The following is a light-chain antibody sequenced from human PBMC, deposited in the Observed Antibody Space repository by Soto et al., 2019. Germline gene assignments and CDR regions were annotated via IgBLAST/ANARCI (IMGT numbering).Light chain of an antibody. CDR2: SAS. CDR3: QQSYSTPFT. CDR1: QTINTY. V-gene: IGKV1-39*01. Sequence: DIQMTQSPSSLSASVGDSVTITCRASQTINTYLNWYQQTPGKAPKLLIYSASNLERGVPSRFSGSGSGTDFTLTISSLQPEDFATYFCQQSYSTPFTFGGGTKVEIE. J-gene: IGKJ4*01.